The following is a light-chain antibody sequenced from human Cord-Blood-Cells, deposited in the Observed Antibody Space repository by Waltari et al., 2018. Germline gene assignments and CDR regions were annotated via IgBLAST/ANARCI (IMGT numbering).Light chain of an antibody. CDR2: DVS. CDR1: RSDVGGYTY. V-gene: IGLV2-14*03. J-gene: IGLJ3*02. Sequence: QSALTQPASVSGSPGQSITISCTGTRSDVGGYTYVSWYQQHPGKAPKLIIYDVSNRPSGVSNRFSGSKSGNTASLTISGLQAEDEADYYCSSYTSSSTRVFGGGTKLTVL. CDR3: SSYTSSSTRV.